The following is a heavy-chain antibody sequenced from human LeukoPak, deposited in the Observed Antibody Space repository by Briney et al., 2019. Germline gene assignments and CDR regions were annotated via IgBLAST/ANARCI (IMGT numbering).Heavy chain of an antibody. J-gene: IGHJ4*02. D-gene: IGHD6-6*01. V-gene: IGHV4-59*01. CDR2: IYHTGDT. Sequence: SETLSLTCTVSGGSISGDYWSWIRQPPGKGLEWIAFIYHTGDTNYSPSLKSRVTISIDTFKNEFSLKLNSVNAADTAVCYCARGGASSRYFDYWGQGSLVTVSS. CDR1: GGSISGDY. CDR3: ARGGASSRYFDY.